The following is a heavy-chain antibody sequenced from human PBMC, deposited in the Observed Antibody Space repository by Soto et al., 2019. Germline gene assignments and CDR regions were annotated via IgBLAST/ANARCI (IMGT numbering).Heavy chain of an antibody. V-gene: IGHV1-69*06. CDR3: ARDFSPNYYGAGSYLPGFYYGMDV. J-gene: IGHJ6*02. Sequence: QVQLVQSGAEVKKVGASVKVSCQAPGDTFSSYSISWVRQAPGQGLEWMGGIIPILGTTKYAQKFQGRVTLTADSSASTAYMELTSLRSDDTAIYYWARDFSPNYYGAGSYLPGFYYGMDVWGQGTTVSFSS. CDR1: GDTFSSYS. CDR2: IIPILGTT. D-gene: IGHD3-10*01.